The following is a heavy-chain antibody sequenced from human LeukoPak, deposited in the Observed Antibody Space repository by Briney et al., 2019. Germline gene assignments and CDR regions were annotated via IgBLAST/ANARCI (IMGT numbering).Heavy chain of an antibody. CDR2: IRSSSSTI. J-gene: IGHJ4*02. V-gene: IGHV3-48*01. D-gene: IGHD7-27*01. CDR3: ARDHRWGFDY. Sequence: GGSLRLSCAVSGFTFSTYSVNWVRQAPGKGLEWVSYIRSSSSTIWYADSVKGRFTISSDNAKSSLNLEMNSLRAEDTAVYFCARDHRWGFDYWGQGTLVTVSS. CDR1: GFTFSTYS.